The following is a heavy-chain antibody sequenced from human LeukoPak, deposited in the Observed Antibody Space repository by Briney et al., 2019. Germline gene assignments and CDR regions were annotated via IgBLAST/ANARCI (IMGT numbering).Heavy chain of an antibody. CDR2: ITPFNGNT. D-gene: IGHD6-6*01. CDR1: GYTFTYRY. V-gene: IGHV1-45*02. CDR3: ARELGRRLNWYFDL. Sequence: WASVKVSCKASGYTFTYRYLHWVRQAPGQALEWMGWITPFNGNTNYAQKFQDRVTITRDRSMSTAYMELSSLRSEDTAVYYCARELGRRLNWYFDLWGRGTLVTVSS. J-gene: IGHJ2*01.